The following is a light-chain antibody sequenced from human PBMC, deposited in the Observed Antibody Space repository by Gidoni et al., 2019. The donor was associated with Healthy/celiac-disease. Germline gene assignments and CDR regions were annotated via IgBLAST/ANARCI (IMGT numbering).Light chain of an antibody. CDR3: QQRSNWLT. V-gene: IGKV3-11*01. CDR1: QSVSSY. J-gene: IGKJ4*01. Sequence: EIVLTQPPATLSLSPGERATLSCRASQSVSSYLACYQQKPGQAPRLLIYDASNRATDIPARFSGSGSGTDFTLTISSLEPEDFAVYYGQQRSNWLTFGGGTKVEIK. CDR2: DAS.